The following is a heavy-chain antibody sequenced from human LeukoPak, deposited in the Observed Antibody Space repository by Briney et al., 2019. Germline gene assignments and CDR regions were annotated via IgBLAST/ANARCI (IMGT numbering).Heavy chain of an antibody. J-gene: IGHJ1*01. CDR2: INQDGSGK. D-gene: IGHD1-1*01. CDR1: GFTFRRHW. V-gene: IGHV3-7*01. Sequence: GRSLRPSCATSGFTFRRHWMSSVREAPRKRLERVANINQDGSGKYYVDSVKGRFTISRDNAKNSLYLQMNSLRSEDTAIYYCAEGTTGWGQGTLVTVSS. CDR3: AEGTTG.